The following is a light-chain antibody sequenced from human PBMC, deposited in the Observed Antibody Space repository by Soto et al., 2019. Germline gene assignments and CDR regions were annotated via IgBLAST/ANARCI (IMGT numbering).Light chain of an antibody. V-gene: IGKV3-20*01. CDR3: QQCGGSPT. CDR1: QKISSTV. J-gene: IGKJ1*01. CDR2: GAS. Sequence: FTQPPGILSSTPGERASLSCLASQKISSTVLAWYQRKPGQAPRLLIYGASSRTTGIPDRFSGSGSGTDFTLTISRLEPEDFAMYYCQQCGGSPTFGQGTKVDI.